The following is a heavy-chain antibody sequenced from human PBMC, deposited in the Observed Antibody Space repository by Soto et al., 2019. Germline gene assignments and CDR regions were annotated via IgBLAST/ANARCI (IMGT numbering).Heavy chain of an antibody. CDR3: ARGYGWSFDY. Sequence: QVQLQQWGAGLLKPSETLSLTCAVYGGSFSGYYWSWIRQPPGKGLEWIGEINHSGSTNYNPSLKMRVTVSRDTSNNPFSLMLSSVTAADTAVYYCARGYGWSFDYWGQGTLVTVSS. V-gene: IGHV4-34*01. J-gene: IGHJ4*02. CDR2: INHSGST. CDR1: GGSFSGYY. D-gene: IGHD6-19*01.